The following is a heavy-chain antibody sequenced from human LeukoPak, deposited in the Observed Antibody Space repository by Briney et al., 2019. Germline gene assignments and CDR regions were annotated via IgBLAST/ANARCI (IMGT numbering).Heavy chain of an antibody. CDR3: ARDLGMADFDY. CDR2: IYYSGST. Sequence: SSETLSLTCTVSGGSISSYYWSWIRQPPGKGLEWIGYIYYSGSTNYNPSLQSRVTISLDTSNYQFSLTLTSITAADTAVYFCARDLGMADFDYWGQGTLVTVSS. D-gene: IGHD6-13*01. J-gene: IGHJ4*02. CDR1: GGSISSYY. V-gene: IGHV4-59*01.